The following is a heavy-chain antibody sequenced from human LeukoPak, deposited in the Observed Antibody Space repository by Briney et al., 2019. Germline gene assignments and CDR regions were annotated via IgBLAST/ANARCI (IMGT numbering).Heavy chain of an antibody. CDR3: AKVNWNYVAYYYYGIDV. CDR1: GFTFSSYD. Sequence: PGRSLRLSCAASGFTFSSYDMHWARQAPGKGLEWVAVISYDGSNKYYADSVKGRFTISRDNSKNTLYLQMNSLRAEDTAVYFCAKVNWNYVAYYYYGIDVWGQGTTVTVSS. D-gene: IGHD1-7*01. J-gene: IGHJ6*02. V-gene: IGHV3-30*18. CDR2: ISYDGSNK.